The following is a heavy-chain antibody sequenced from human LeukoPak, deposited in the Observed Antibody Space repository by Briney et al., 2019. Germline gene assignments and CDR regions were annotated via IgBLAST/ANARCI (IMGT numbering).Heavy chain of an antibody. J-gene: IGHJ5*02. CDR1: GFTFTSYA. D-gene: IGHD4-17*01. CDR2: ISAGGDYT. V-gene: IGHV3-23*01. Sequence: PGGSLRLSCAASGFTFTSYALTWVRQAQGKGLEWVAIISAGGDYTYYADSVKGRFTISRDNSKNTLYLQMNSLRAEDTAVYYCAREEFGDDYGDGWFDPWGQGTLVTVSS. CDR3: AREEFGDDYGDGWFDP.